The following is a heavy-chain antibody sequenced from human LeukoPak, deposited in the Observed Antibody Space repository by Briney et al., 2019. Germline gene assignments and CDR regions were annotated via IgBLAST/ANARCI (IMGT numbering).Heavy chain of an antibody. CDR2: IYYSGST. Sequence: SETLSLTCTVSGGSISSSSYYWGWIRQPPGKGLEWIGSIYYSGSTYYNPSLKSRVTISVDTSKNLFSLKLSSVTAADTAVYYCARSPRVVPAAWPGSANLYFDYWGQGTLVTVSS. CDR3: ARSPRVVPAAWPGSANLYFDY. D-gene: IGHD2-2*01. CDR1: GGSISSSSYY. J-gene: IGHJ4*02. V-gene: IGHV4-39*07.